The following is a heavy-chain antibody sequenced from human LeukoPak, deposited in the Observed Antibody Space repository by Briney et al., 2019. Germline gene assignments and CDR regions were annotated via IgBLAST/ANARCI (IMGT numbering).Heavy chain of an antibody. CDR2: ITGSGAFT. CDR3: ATYRQVLLPFES. V-gene: IGHV3-23*01. D-gene: IGHD2-8*02. J-gene: IGHJ4*02. CDR1: GITFIKYS. Sequence: GGSLRLSCAASGITFIKYSMTWVRQAPGKGLEWVSAITGSGAFTDYADSVKGRFTISRDNSKNMLYLQMNSLRAEDTAVYYCATYRQVLLPFESWGQGTLVTVSS.